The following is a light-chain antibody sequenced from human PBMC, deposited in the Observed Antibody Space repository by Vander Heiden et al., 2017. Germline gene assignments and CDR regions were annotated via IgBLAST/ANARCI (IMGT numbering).Light chain of an antibody. CDR2: DAS. CDR3: QHRGT. V-gene: IGKV3-11*01. Sequence: EIVLTHSPATLSLSPGERATLSCRASQSLSSYLAWYQQKPGQAPRLLIYDASNRATGIPARFSVSGSGTDFTLTISSLEPEDFAVYYCQHRGTFGGGTKVEIK. CDR1: QSLSSY. J-gene: IGKJ4*01.